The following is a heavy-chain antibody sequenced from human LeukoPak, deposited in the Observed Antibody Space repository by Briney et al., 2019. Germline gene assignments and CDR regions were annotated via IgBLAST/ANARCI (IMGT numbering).Heavy chain of an antibody. CDR2: IYPDDSDT. V-gene: IGHV5-51*01. D-gene: IGHD1-20*01. Sequence: GESLKISWKGSGYSFTSYWIGWGRQMPAKGQGGMGIIYPDDSDTRYSPSFQGQVTISADKTISNAHLQWSSLKASDTAMYCGARGITGTDRLVDYWGQGTLVTVSS. J-gene: IGHJ4*02. CDR1: GYSFTSYW. CDR3: ARGITGTDRLVDY.